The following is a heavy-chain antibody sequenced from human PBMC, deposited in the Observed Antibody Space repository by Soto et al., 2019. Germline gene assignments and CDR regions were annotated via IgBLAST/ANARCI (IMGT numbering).Heavy chain of an antibody. CDR1: GFTFNNYA. CDR2: INNGGDNI. CDR3: AKTFLARYCSSSICYDPADYFDY. J-gene: IGHJ4*02. Sequence: PXESLRLSCAASGFTFNNYAMSWVRQAPGKGLEWVSSINNGGDNIYYADSVKGRFTISRDNSKSTLYLQMNSLRAEDTAVYYCAKTFLARYCSSSICYDPADYFDYWGQGTLVTVS. V-gene: IGHV3-23*01. D-gene: IGHD2-2*01.